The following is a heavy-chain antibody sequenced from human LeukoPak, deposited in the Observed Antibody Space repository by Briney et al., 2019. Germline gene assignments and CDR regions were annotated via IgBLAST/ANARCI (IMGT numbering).Heavy chain of an antibody. D-gene: IGHD5-12*01. CDR1: GFTFSSYS. CDR2: ISYDGSNK. Sequence: GGSLTLSCPASGFTFSSYSMHWVRQAPGKGLEWVAVISYDGSNKYYADSVKGRFTISRDNSKNTLYLQMNSLRAEDTAVYYCARVGIVATIRGAFDIWGQGTMVTVSS. V-gene: IGHV3-30*04. CDR3: ARVGIVATIRGAFDI. J-gene: IGHJ3*02.